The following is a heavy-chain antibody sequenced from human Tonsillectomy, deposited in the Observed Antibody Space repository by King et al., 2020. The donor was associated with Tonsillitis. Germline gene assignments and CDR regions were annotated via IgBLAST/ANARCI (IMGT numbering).Heavy chain of an antibody. J-gene: IGHJ6*02. Sequence: VQLVESGAEVKKPGESLKISCTGSGYSLTNYWIAWVRQMPGKGLEWMGIIFPGDSDTRYSPSFQGQVTFSADKSISTAYLQWSSLKASDTAMYHCARLPLIVTTIPLHYGMDVWGQGTTVTVSS. V-gene: IGHV5-51*01. CDR1: GYSLTNYW. D-gene: IGHD5-12*01. CDR3: ARLPLIVTTIPLHYGMDV. CDR2: IFPGDSDT.